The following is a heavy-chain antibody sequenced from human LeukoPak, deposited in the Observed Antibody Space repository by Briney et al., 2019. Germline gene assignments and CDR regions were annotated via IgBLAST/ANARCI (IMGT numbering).Heavy chain of an antibody. D-gene: IGHD3-22*01. CDR2: ISGGGVNT. CDR3: AKSVGYHSDRSGYYWLGTFDS. J-gene: IGHJ4*02. CDR1: GFTFSTYP. V-gene: IGHV3-23*01. Sequence: GGSLKLSCVASGFTFSTYPMSWVRQAAGKGLEWVSAISGGGVNTYYADSVKGRFTISRDESKNTLYLQINSLRAEDTAVYYCAKSVGYHSDRSGYYWLGTFDSWGQGTLVTVSS.